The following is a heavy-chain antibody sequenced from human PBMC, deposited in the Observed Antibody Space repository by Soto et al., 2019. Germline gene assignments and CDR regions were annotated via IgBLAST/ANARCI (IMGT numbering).Heavy chain of an antibody. J-gene: IGHJ6*02. CDR1: GYRFTSYG. CDR3: ARDVPDTSLFFYYYGMDV. D-gene: IGHD2-21*01. CDR2: ISTDNGNT. Sequence: QVHLVQSGAEVRKPGASVKVSCKASGYRFTSYGIIWVRQAPGQGLEWMGWISTDNGNTNYAHNLQGRVSMTIDPSTSTAYMELWSLGSDDTAVYYCARDVPDTSLFFYYYGMDVWGQGTTVTVSS. V-gene: IGHV1-18*01.